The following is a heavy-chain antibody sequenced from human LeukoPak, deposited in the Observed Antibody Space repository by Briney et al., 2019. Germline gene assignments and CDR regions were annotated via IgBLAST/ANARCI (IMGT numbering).Heavy chain of an antibody. V-gene: IGHV3-53*01. J-gene: IGHJ6*03. D-gene: IGHD3-10*01. Sequence: GGSLRLSCAASGFTVRSNYMSWVRQAPGKGLEWVSIIYGGGSVFYADSVKGRFTISRDNSKNTLYLQMNSLKTEDTAVYYCTTDFYYGSGSYYPVDPYVDLGWLGYYYYYMDVWGKGTTVTVSS. CDR1: GFTVRSNY. CDR2: IYGGGSV. CDR3: TTDFYYGSGSYYPVDPYVDLGWLGYYYYYMDV.